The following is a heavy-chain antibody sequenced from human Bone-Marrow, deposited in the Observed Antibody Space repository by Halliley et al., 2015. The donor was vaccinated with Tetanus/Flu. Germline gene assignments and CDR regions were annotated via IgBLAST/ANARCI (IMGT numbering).Heavy chain of an antibody. CDR3: ARDFAGSSSAY. Sequence: LVWVAGILYDGTKPNYTDSVMGRFTITRDNSKNTVYLQMNSLRREDTALYYCARDFAGSSSAYWGQGTTVTVAS. CDR2: ILYDGTKP. V-gene: IGHV3-30*03. D-gene: IGHD6-6*01. J-gene: IGHJ4*02.